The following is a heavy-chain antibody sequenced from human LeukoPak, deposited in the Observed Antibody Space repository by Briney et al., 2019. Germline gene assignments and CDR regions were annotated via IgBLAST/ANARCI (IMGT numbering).Heavy chain of an antibody. CDR3: ARDGGPNTPYYYYYMDV. D-gene: IGHD2-8*01. CDR1: GGSIRSYY. V-gene: IGHV4-59*01. J-gene: IGHJ6*03. CDR2: IYYSGET. Sequence: SETLSLTCTVSGGSIRSYYWSWIRQPPGKGLEWIGYIYYSGETKYNPSLKSRVTISVDTSKNQFSLKLSSVTAADTAVYYCARDGGPNTPYYYYYMDVWGKGTTVTVSS.